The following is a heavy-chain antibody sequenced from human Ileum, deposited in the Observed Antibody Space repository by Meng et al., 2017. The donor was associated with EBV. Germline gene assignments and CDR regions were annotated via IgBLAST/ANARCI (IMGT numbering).Heavy chain of an antibody. J-gene: IGHJ4*02. CDR1: GGSFSDYF. V-gene: IGHV4-34*01. Sequence: GPRQQGGAGRLKASETLSLTCAVYGGSFSDYFWSWIRQPPGKGLEWIGEINHNGGTNYNPSLNPSLKSRVTISVDTSKNQFSLKLSSVTAADTAVYYCARGGGVLTPLDYWGQGTLVTVSS. CDR2: INHNGGT. CDR3: ARGGGVLTPLDY. D-gene: IGHD2-8*02.